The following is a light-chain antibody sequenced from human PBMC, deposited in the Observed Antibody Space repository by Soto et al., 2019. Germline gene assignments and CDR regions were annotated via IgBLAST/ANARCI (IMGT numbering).Light chain of an antibody. CDR1: SSDVGSYNS. J-gene: IGLJ1*01. Sequence: QSALAQPASVSGSPGQSITISCTGTSSDVGSYNSVSWYQQYPGKAPTLMIHDVSNRPSGVSNRFSGSKSGNTASLTISGLQAEDEADYYCSFFTSSSSYVFGSGTKLTVL. CDR2: DVS. CDR3: SFFTSSSSYV. V-gene: IGLV2-14*03.